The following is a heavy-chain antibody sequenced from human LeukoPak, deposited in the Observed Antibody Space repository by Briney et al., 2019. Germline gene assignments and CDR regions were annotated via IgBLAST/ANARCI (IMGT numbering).Heavy chain of an antibody. CDR2: ISYDGSNK. Sequence: PGRSLRLSCAASGFTFSSYAMHWVRQAPGKGLEWVAVISYDGSNKYYADSVKGRFTISRDNSKNTLYFQMNSLIYEDTAVYYCAKTGFQWGEYFYYMDVWGKGTTVTVSS. J-gene: IGHJ6*03. V-gene: IGHV3-30-3*02. D-gene: IGHD1-14*01. CDR1: GFTFSSYA. CDR3: AKTGFQWGEYFYYMDV.